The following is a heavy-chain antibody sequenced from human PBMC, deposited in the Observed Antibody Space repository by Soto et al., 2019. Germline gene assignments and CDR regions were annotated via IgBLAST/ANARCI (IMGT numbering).Heavy chain of an antibody. CDR2: ISADGGGA. CDR1: GFTFSSYP. J-gene: IGHJ4*02. Sequence: EVQLLESGGGLVQPGGSLRLSCSASGFTFSSYPISWVRQALGKGLEWVSHISADGGGAYYADSVKGRSTISRDNSKNTLYLQMIGLSAEDTAVYYCARKISGYYPFDYWGQGSLVTVSS. V-gene: IGHV3-23*01. CDR3: ARKISGYYPFDY. D-gene: IGHD3-3*01.